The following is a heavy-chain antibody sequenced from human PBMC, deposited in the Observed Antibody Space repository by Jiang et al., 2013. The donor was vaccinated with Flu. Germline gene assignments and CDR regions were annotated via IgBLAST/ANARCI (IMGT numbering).Heavy chain of an antibody. J-gene: IGHJ5*02. D-gene: IGHD4-17*01. CDR3: ARVYGDYATNWFDP. V-gene: IGHV3-30*03. CDR1: GFTFSSYG. Sequence: LLESGGGVVQPGRSLRLSCAASGFTFSSYGMHWVRQAPGKGLEWVAVISYDGSNKYYADSVKGRFTISRDNSKNTLYLQMNSLRAEDTAVYYCARVYGDYATNWFDPWGQGTLVTVSS. CDR2: ISYDGSNK.